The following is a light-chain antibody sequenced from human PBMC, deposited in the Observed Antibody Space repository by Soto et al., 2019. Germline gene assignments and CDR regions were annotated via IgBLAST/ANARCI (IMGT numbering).Light chain of an antibody. J-gene: IGLJ1*01. Sequence: QPVLTQPRSVSGSPGQSVTISCTGTSSDVGGYNYVSWYQHHPGKAPKLMIYDVTKRPSGVRDRFSVSKSGNTASLTISGLQAEDEADYYCCSYAGSYTYVFGTGTKVTVL. CDR2: DVT. V-gene: IGLV2-11*01. CDR1: SSDVGGYNY. CDR3: CSYAGSYTYV.